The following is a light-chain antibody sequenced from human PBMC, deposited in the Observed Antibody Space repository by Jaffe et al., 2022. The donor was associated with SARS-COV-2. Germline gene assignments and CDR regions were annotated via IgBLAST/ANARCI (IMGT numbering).Light chain of an antibody. CDR1: GGTIASSY. CDR2: EDN. Sequence: FMLTQPHSVSESPGKTIIISCTGSGGTIASSYVQWYQQRPGSAPTTVIYEDNQRPSGVPDRFSGSIDGSSNSASLTISGLKTEDEADYYCQSYDTNDHWVFGGGTKLTVL. J-gene: IGLJ3*02. CDR3: QSYDTNDHWV. V-gene: IGLV6-57*02.